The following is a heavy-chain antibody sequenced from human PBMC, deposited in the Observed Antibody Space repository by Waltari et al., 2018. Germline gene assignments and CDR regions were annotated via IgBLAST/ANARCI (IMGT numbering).Heavy chain of an antibody. CDR3: SVSLNH. J-gene: IGHJ5*02. V-gene: IGHV3-7*01. CDR1: GFTFSNYW. Sequence: EVQLVESGGGLVQPGGSLRLSCAASGFTFSNYWMDWVRQAPGKGLEGVANIKQDGSESHYVDSVKGRFTISIDNAQNLLYLQINSLRDEDTAVYYCSVSLNHWGQGTLVTVSS. CDR2: IKQDGSES.